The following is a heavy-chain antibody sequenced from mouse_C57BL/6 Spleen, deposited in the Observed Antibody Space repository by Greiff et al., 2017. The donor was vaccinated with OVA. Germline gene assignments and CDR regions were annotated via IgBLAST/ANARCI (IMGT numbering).Heavy chain of an antibody. D-gene: IGHD1-2*01. CDR2: ISSGSSTI. J-gene: IGHJ1*03. CDR1: GFTFSDYG. Sequence: EVHLVESGGGLVKPGGSLKLSCAASGFTFSDYGMHWVRQAPEKGLEWVAYISSGSSTIYYADTVKGRFTISRDNAKNTLFLQMTSLRSEDTAMYYCAKNHYYGCLWYFDVWGTGTTVTVSS. CDR3: AKNHYYGCLWYFDV. V-gene: IGHV5-17*01.